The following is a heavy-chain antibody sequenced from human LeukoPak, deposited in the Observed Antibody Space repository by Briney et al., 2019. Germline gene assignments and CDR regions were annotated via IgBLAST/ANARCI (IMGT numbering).Heavy chain of an antibody. J-gene: IGHJ5*02. CDR2: IYYSGST. Sequence: KPSETVSLTCTVSGGSISSYYWSWIRQPPGKGLEWIGYIYYSGSTNYNPSLKSRVTISVDTSKNQFSLKLSSVTAADTAVYYCARDRYYYGSGSPPVGPWGQGTLVTVSS. V-gene: IGHV4-59*01. D-gene: IGHD3-10*01. CDR1: GGSISSYY. CDR3: ARDRYYYGSGSPPVGP.